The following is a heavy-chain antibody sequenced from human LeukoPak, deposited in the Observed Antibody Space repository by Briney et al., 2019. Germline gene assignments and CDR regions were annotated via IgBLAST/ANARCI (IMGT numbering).Heavy chain of an antibody. D-gene: IGHD5-18*01. Sequence: ALVKVSCKASGYTFTSYAMHWVRQAPGQRLEWMGWINAGNGNTKYSQKFQGRVTITRDTSASTAYMELSSLRSEDTAVYYCARKRGYSYGFDYWGQGTLVTVSS. CDR1: GYTFTSYA. CDR2: INAGNGNT. J-gene: IGHJ4*02. V-gene: IGHV1-3*01. CDR3: ARKRGYSYGFDY.